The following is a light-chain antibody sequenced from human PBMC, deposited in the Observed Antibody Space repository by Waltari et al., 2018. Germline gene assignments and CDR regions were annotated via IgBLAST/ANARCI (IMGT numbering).Light chain of an antibody. Sequence: DIQMTPSPSSLSASVGHRVTITCRASQSISTYLNRYQEKPGKAPQLLIYAASRLQSGVPSRFSGSGSGTDFTLTISSLQPEDFATYYCQQTYISPQTFGQGTKVEIK. CDR1: QSISTY. CDR3: QQTYISPQT. V-gene: IGKV1-39*01. J-gene: IGKJ1*01. CDR2: AAS.